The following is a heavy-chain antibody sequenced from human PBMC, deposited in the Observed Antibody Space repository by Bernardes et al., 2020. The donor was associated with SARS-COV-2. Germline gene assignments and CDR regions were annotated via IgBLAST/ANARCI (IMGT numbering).Heavy chain of an antibody. CDR2: INPNSGGT. Sequence: ASVKVSCMASGYTFTGYYMHWVRQAPGQGLEWMGWINPNSGGTNYAQKFQGRVTMTRDTSISTAYMELSRLRSDDTAVYYCARSIQLWLGGYYFDYWGQGTLVTVSS. CDR1: GYTFTGYY. D-gene: IGHD5-18*01. J-gene: IGHJ4*02. CDR3: ARSIQLWLGGYYFDY. V-gene: IGHV1-2*02.